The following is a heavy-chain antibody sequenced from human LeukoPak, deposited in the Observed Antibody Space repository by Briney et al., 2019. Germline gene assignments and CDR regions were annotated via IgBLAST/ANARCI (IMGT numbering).Heavy chain of an antibody. J-gene: IGHJ4*02. CDR1: GYTFTSYG. Sequence: ASVKVSCKASGYTFTSYGISWVRQAPGQGLEWMGWISAYNGNTNYAQKLQGRVTMTTDTSTSTAYMELRSLRSDDTAVYYCARVRYYYDSSGYYPGVYWGQGTLVTVSS. CDR2: ISAYNGNT. D-gene: IGHD3-22*01. CDR3: ARVRYYYDSSGYYPGVY. V-gene: IGHV1-18*01.